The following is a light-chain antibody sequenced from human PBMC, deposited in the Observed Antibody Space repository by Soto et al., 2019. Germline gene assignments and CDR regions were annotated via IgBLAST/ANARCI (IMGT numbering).Light chain of an antibody. CDR1: SSDVGGYNY. CDR3: SSYAGSNNLRGLHVV. V-gene: IGLV2-8*01. Sequence: QSALSQPPSASGSPGQSVTISCTGTSSDVGGYNYVSWYQQHPGKAPKLMIYEVSKRPSGVPDRFSGSKSGNTASLTVSGLQAEDEADYYCSSYAGSNNLRGLHVVFGGGTKLTVL. CDR2: EVS. J-gene: IGLJ2*01.